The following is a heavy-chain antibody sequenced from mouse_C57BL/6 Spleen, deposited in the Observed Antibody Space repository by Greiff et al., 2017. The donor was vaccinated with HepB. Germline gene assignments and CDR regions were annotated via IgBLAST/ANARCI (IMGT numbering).Heavy chain of an antibody. Sequence: VKLQQSGAELARPGASVKMSCKASGYTFTSYTMHWVKQRPGQGLEWIGYINPSSGYTKYNQKFKDKATLTADKSSSTAYMQLSSLTSEDSAVYYCARGVARYYFDYWGQGTTLTVAS. CDR3: ARGVARYYFDY. D-gene: IGHD1-1*01. CDR1: GYTFTSYT. J-gene: IGHJ2*01. V-gene: IGHV1-4*01. CDR2: INPSSGYT.